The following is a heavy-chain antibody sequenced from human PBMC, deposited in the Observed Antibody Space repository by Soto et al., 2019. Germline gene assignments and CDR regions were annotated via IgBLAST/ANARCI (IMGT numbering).Heavy chain of an antibody. CDR1: VGSFRSYA. CDR2: IISISETA. V-gene: IGHV1-69*13. J-gene: IGHJ6*04. CDR3: VREIQRMVRGLSAMDV. Sequence: SSVPVSCMASVGSFRSYAISLVRQPAAPGVAWVGGIISISETANYAQKFQGRVTLTADESTSTAYMQLSSLRSEDTAGYYCVREIQRMVRGLSAMDVWGRETT. D-gene: IGHD3-10*01.